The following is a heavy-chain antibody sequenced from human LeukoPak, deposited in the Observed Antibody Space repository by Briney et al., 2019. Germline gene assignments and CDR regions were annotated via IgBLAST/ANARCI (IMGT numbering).Heavy chain of an antibody. CDR2: INPGGGST. V-gene: IGHV1-46*01. D-gene: IGHD6-6*01. Sequence: GASVKVSCKASGYTFTNYYLHWLRQDPGQGLEWIGIINPGGGSTNYAQNFQGRVSMTTDMSTTTVYMELSHLRSEDTALYYCARDIAPRPGPEYYFDSWGQGTLVTVPS. CDR1: GYTFTNYY. J-gene: IGHJ4*02. CDR3: ARDIAPRPGPEYYFDS.